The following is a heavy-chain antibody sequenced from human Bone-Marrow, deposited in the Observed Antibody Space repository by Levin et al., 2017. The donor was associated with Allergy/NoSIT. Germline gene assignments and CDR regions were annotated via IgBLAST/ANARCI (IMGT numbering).Heavy chain of an antibody. V-gene: IGHV4-39*01. CDR1: GDSITTRSYY. CDR2: IYYNGGV. Sequence: SETLSLTFTVSGDSITTRSYYWGWIRQSPGKALEWIGNIYYNGGVYYNPSLKSRLIISVDTSTHQFSLRLSSVTAADTAVYFCARVDGNVFDYWGQGALVTVSS. J-gene: IGHJ4*02. CDR3: ARVDGNVFDY. D-gene: IGHD4-23*01.